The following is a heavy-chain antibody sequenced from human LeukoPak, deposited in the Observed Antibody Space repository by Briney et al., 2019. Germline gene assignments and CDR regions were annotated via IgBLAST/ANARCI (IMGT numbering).Heavy chain of an antibody. CDR3: ARDWGPYGSGSYYRFYGFDY. CDR1: GFTFSSYW. Sequence: GGSLRLSCAASGFTFSSYWMSWVRQAPGKGLEWAANIKQDGSEKYYVDSVKGRFTISRDNAKNSLYLQMNSLRAEDTAVYYCARDWGPYGSGSYYRFYGFDYWGQGTLVTVSS. J-gene: IGHJ4*02. CDR2: IKQDGSEK. V-gene: IGHV3-7*01. D-gene: IGHD3-10*01.